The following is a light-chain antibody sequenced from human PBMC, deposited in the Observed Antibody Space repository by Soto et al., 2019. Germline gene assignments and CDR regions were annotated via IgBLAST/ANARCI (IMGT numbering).Light chain of an antibody. J-gene: IGKJ4*01. CDR3: QQYNNWPLT. Sequence: EIVLTQSPATLSLSPGERATLSCGASQSVSSSYLAWYQQKPGLAPRLLIYDASSRATGIPDRFSVSVSWTEFTLTISSLQSEDLAVYNCQQYNNWPLTFCGGTKVDIK. V-gene: IGKV3D-20*01. CDR1: QSVSSSY. CDR2: DAS.